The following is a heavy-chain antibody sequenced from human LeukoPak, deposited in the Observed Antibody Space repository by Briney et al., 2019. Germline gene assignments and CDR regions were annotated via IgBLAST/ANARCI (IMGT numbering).Heavy chain of an antibody. V-gene: IGHV1-2*02. Sequence: VASVKVSCKASGYTFTGSYMHWLRQAPGQGLEWMGWVNPNSGGTNYAQKFQGRVTMTRDTSITTAYMELSRLGSDDTAVYYCARTGGHDYWGQGTLVTVSS. CDR3: ARTGGHDY. CDR1: GYTFTGSY. D-gene: IGHD2-8*02. CDR2: VNPNSGGT. J-gene: IGHJ4*02.